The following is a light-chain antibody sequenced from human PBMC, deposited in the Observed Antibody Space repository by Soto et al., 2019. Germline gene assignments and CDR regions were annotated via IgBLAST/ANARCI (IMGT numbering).Light chain of an antibody. V-gene: IGKV3-11*01. CDR3: QQRTNWPLT. CDR2: DAS. CDR1: QSVRSS. Sequence: EIVLTQSPATLYLSPGERATLSCRASQSVRSSLAWYQQKPGQAPRLLIYDASNMATGIPARFSGSGSGTDFALTISSLEPEDFAVYYCQQRTNWPLTFGGGTKVEIK. J-gene: IGKJ4*01.